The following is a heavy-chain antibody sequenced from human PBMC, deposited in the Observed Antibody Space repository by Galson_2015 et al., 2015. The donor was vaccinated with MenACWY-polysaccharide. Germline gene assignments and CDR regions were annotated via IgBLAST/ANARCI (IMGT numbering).Heavy chain of an antibody. CDR3: AKDDNSSGCEFLGMYV. D-gene: IGHD6-19*01. J-gene: IGHJ6*02. CDR2: ISYDGSNK. Sequence: SLRLSCAVSGFTFSSYGMHWVRQAPGKGLEWVAVISYDGSNKYYADSVKGRFTISRDNSKNTLYLQMNSLRAEDTTVYYCAKDDNSSGCEFLGMYVPFQGTPFTLSS. V-gene: IGHV3-30*18. CDR1: GFTFSSYG.